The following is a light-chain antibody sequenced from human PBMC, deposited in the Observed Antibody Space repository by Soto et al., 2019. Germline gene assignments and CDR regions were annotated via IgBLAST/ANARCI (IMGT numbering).Light chain of an antibody. CDR3: QQYSDLPMT. CDR1: QTGNDNY. V-gene: IGKV3-20*01. CDR2: GAS. J-gene: IGKJ5*01. Sequence: DIVLTQSPGTLSFSPGERAILSCRASQTGNDNYLAWGQQKPRQAPRLLIYGASRRATGITDRFSGSASGTDFTLTISILEPEDFAVYFCQQYSDLPMTFGQGTRLEI.